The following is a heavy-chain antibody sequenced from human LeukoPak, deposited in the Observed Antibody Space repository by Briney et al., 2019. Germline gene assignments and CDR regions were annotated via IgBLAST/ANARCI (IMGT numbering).Heavy chain of an antibody. D-gene: IGHD1-7*01. CDR1: GGSFSGYY. J-gene: IGHJ6*03. Sequence: SETLSPTCAVYGGSFSGYYWSWIRQPPGKGLEWIGEINHSGSTNYNPSLKSRVTISVDTSKNQFSLKLSSVTAADTAVYYCARGRETGTTDYMDVWGKGTTVTVSS. V-gene: IGHV4-34*01. CDR2: INHSGST. CDR3: ARGRETGTTDYMDV.